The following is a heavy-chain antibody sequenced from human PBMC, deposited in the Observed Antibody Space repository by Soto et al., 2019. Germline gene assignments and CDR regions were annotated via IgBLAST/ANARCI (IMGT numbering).Heavy chain of an antibody. D-gene: IGHD3-3*01. CDR1: GGTFRNYA. V-gene: IGHV1-69*01. Sequence: QVQLVQSGAEVKKPGSSVKVSCRASGGTFRNYAISWVRQAPGQGLEWMGGIVPAFCTPNYAQNLQGRITITADDSTTTVYMDLSSLRSEDTAVYYCARGATIFGVAADSDYEMEVWGQGTTVTVSS. CDR3: ARGATIFGVAADSDYEMEV. CDR2: IVPAFCTP. J-gene: IGHJ6*02.